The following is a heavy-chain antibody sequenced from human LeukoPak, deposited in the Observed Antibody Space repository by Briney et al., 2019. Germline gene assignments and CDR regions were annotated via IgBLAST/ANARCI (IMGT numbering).Heavy chain of an antibody. V-gene: IGHV4-38-2*02. Sequence: SETLSLTCTVSNYSISSGSYWGWIRQPPGKGLEWIGSIYHSGSTYYNPSLKSRVTISVDTSKNQFSLKLTSVTAADTAMYCCAREVDYGSGKFDYWGQGTLVTVSS. CDR1: NYSISSGSY. D-gene: IGHD3-10*01. J-gene: IGHJ4*02. CDR2: IYHSGST. CDR3: AREVDYGSGKFDY.